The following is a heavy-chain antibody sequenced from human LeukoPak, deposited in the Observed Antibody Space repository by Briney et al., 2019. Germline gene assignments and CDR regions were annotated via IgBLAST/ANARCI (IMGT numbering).Heavy chain of an antibody. D-gene: IGHD3-10*01. Sequence: PGGSLRLSCAASGFTFTNNGFNWVRQAPGKGLEWVSGISPFGDITYYADSVRGRFTISRDNSRNTVYLEVISLTAEDTAVYYCAKDSAFYYIDVWGKGTTVIISS. J-gene: IGHJ6*03. V-gene: IGHV3-23*01. CDR3: AKDSAFYYIDV. CDR1: GFTFTNNG. CDR2: ISPFGDIT.